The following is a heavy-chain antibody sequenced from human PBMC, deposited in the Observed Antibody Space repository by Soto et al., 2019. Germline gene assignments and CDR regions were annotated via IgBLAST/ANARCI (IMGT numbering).Heavy chain of an antibody. D-gene: IGHD2-2*01. V-gene: IGHV3-9*01. Sequence: GGSLRLSCAASGFTFDDYAMHWVRQAPGKGLEWVSGIAFNSGNTAYADSVKGRFTISRDNAKNSLYLQMNSLRAEDTALYYCAQGVSTSWFFWNLVKWDQGALVTVSS. CDR1: GFTFDDYA. CDR3: AQGVSTSWFFWNLVK. J-gene: IGHJ4*02. CDR2: IAFNSGNT.